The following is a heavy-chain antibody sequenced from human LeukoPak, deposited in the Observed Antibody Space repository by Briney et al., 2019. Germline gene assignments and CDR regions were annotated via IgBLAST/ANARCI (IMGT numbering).Heavy chain of an antibody. V-gene: IGHV1-18*01. D-gene: IGHD3-22*01. CDR3: ARSEYYYDSSGYSYYYYGMDV. Sequence: ASVKVSCKASGYTFTRYGISWVRQAPGQGLEWMGWISAYNGNTNYAQKLQGRVTMTTDTSTSTAYMELRSLRSDDTAVYYCARSEYYYDSSGYSYYYYGMDVWGQGTTVTVSS. CDR1: GYTFTRYG. J-gene: IGHJ6*02. CDR2: ISAYNGNT.